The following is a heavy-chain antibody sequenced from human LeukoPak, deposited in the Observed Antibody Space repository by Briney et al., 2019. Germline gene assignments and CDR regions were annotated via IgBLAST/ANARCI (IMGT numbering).Heavy chain of an antibody. CDR2: LNHSGST. J-gene: IGHJ4*02. Sequence: SXXLSLTCAVYGGSFSGYYWSWIRQPPGKGLEWIGELNHSGSTNYNPSLKSRVTISVDTYKNQFSLKLSSVNAADTAVYYCASDRSGWDGGDYWGQGTLVTVSS. V-gene: IGHV4-34*01. D-gene: IGHD6-19*01. CDR3: ASDRSGWDGGDY. CDR1: GGSFSGYY.